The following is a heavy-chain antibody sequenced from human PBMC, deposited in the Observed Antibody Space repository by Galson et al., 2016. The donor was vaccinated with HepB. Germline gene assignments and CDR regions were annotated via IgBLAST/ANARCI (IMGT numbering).Heavy chain of an antibody. CDR1: GFTFRSYG. CDR3: AKDFEGSYDSSGYGGYFQD. Sequence: SLRLSCAASGFTFRSYGMGWVRQAPGKGLEWVSAISASGGTTYHADSVRGRFTISRDNSKNIVYLQMKSLRAEDTAVYYCAKDFEGSYDSSGYGGYFQDWGQGTLITVSS. D-gene: IGHD3-22*01. CDR2: ISASGGTT. J-gene: IGHJ1*01. V-gene: IGHV3-23*01.